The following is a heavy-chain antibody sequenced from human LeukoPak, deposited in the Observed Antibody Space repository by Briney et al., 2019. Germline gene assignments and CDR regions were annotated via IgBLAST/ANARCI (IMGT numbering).Heavy chain of an antibody. Sequence: GGSLRLSCAASGFTVSSNYMSWVRQAPGKGLEWVSVIYSGGSTYYADSVKGRFTISRDNSKNTLYLQMNSLRAENTAVYYCARLLSDDYGDPWGQGTLVTVSS. J-gene: IGHJ5*02. D-gene: IGHD4-17*01. CDR3: ARLLSDDYGDP. V-gene: IGHV3-66*04. CDR1: GFTVSSNY. CDR2: IYSGGST.